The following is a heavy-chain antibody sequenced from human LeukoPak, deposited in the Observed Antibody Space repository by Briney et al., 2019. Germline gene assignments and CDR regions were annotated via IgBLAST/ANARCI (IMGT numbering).Heavy chain of an antibody. D-gene: IGHD5-24*01. V-gene: IGHV3-48*03. CDR1: GFTFSSYE. J-gene: IGHJ4*02. CDR3: ARVSAGWLQLVLDY. CDR2: ISSSGSTI. Sequence: PGGSLRLSCAASGFTFSSYEMNWVRQAPGKGLEWVSYISSSGSTIYYADSVKGRFTISRDNAKNSLYLQMNSLRAEDTAVYYCARVSAGWLQLVLDYWGQGTLVTVSS.